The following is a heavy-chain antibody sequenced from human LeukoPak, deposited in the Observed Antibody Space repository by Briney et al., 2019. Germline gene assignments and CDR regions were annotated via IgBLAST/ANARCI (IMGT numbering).Heavy chain of an antibody. Sequence: SVKVSCKASGGTFSSYAISWVRQAPGQGLEWMGGIIPIFGTANYAQKCQGRVTITADEPTSTAYMELSSLRSEDTAVYYCARDGGYDFWSGYYTMWGQGTLVTVSS. J-gene: IGHJ4*02. CDR1: GGTFSSYA. D-gene: IGHD3-3*01. CDR3: ARDGGYDFWSGYYTM. V-gene: IGHV1-69*13. CDR2: IIPIFGTA.